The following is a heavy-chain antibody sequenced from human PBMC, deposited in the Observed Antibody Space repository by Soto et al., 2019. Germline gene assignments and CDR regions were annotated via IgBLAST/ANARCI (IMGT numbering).Heavy chain of an antibody. CDR1: GGTFSSYA. Sequence: QVQLVQSGAEVKKPGSSVKVSCKASGGTFSSYAISWVRQAPGQGLEWMGGIIPIFGTANYAQKFQGRVTITADESTRTAYMELSSLRSEDTAVYYCAAYSGYDSAPDYYYGMDVWGQGTTVTVSS. D-gene: IGHD5-12*01. CDR2: IIPIFGTA. J-gene: IGHJ6*02. CDR3: AAYSGYDSAPDYYYGMDV. V-gene: IGHV1-69*01.